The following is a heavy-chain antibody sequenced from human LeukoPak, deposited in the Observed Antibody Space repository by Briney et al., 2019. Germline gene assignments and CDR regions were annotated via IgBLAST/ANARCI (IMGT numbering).Heavy chain of an antibody. CDR1: GYTFTSYG. V-gene: IGHV1-18*01. CDR3: ARVRWLQLMEVRYDAFDI. CDR2: ISAYNGDT. J-gene: IGHJ3*02. Sequence: GASVKVSCKASGYTFTSYGISWVRQAPGQGLEWLGWISAYNGDTNYAQKFQGRVTMTTDTSTSTAYMELRSLRSDDTAVYYCARVRWLQLMEVRYDAFDIWGQGTMVTVSS. D-gene: IGHD5-24*01.